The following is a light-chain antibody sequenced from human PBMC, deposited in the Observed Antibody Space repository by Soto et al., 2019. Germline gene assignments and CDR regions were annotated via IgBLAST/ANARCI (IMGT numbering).Light chain of an antibody. J-gene: IGKJ1*01. CDR3: QHYNSAWM. V-gene: IGKV1-5*03. Sequence: DIQMTQSPSTLSASVGDRVTITCRASQSVSSWLAWYQQKPGKAPNLLTYTASRLESGVPSRCIGSGAGTEFTLIIISLQPDDFASYYVQHYNSAWMFGQGTKVDIK. CDR1: QSVSSW. CDR2: TAS.